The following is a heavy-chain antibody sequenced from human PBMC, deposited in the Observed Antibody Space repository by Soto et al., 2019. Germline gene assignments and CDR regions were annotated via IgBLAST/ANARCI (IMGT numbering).Heavy chain of an antibody. CDR3: ARGRGGTYDAFDI. J-gene: IGHJ3*02. V-gene: IGHV4-59*01. D-gene: IGHD1-26*01. CDR1: AGSISTYF. CDR2: IYYSGTT. Sequence: SETLSLTCSVSAGSISTYFWSWIRQPPGKGLEWIGYIYYSGTTNYNPSLKSRVTILLDTSKNQFSLRLSSVTAADTAVYYCARGRGGTYDAFDIWGQGTLVTVSS.